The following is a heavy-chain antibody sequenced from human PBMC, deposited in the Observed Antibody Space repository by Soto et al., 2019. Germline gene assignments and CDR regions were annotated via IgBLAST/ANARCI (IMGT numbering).Heavy chain of an antibody. D-gene: IGHD5-18*01. CDR1: GGSFSGYY. J-gene: IGHJ6*02. V-gene: IGHV4-34*01. CDR3: ARSGNTAIAYYYYGMDV. CDR2: INHSGST. Sequence: SETLSLTCAVYGGSFSGYYWTWIRQPPGTGLEWIGEINHSGSTNYNPSLKSRVTISVDTSKNQFSLNLSSVTAADTAVYYCARSGNTAIAYYYYGMDVWGQGTTVTVSS.